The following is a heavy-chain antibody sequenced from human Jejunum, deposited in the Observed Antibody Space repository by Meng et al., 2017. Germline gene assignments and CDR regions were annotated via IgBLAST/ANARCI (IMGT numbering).Heavy chain of an antibody. CDR3: ARVILYSGSYYFDF. CDR2: VYYSGHT. D-gene: IGHD1-26*01. CDR1: GDSVSSDNYY. J-gene: IGHJ4*02. V-gene: IGHV4-61*01. Sequence: QVRLQASGPGLVRPSETLSLTCTVSGDSVSSDNYYWSWIRQPPGQGLEWIGYVYYSGHTDYNPSLKRRVTISIDKSTNQFSLRLSSVTAADTAVYYCARVILYSGSYYFDFWGQGTLVTVSS.